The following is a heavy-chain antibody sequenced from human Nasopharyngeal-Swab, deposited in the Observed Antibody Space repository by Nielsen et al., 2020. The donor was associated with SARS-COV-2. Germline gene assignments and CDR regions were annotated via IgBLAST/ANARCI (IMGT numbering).Heavy chain of an antibody. Sequence: GGSLRLSCEASGFTFSSCTMNWVRQAPGKGLEWVSSVTSSSTYIYYADSVKGRFTISRDNAKNSLYLQMISLRAEDTAVYYCARAQTTVTTPIDYWGQGTLVTVSS. D-gene: IGHD4-17*01. CDR3: ARAQTTVTTPIDY. V-gene: IGHV3-21*01. CDR2: VTSSSTYI. CDR1: GFTFSSCT. J-gene: IGHJ4*02.